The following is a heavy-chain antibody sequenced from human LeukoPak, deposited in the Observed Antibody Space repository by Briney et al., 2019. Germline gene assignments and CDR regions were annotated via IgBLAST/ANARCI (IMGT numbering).Heavy chain of an antibody. D-gene: IGHD2-21*01. V-gene: IGHV1-2*02. Sequence: ASVKVSCKTSGYSFTDYYMHWVRQAPGQGLEWMGWINPNSGGTSSAQKFQGRVTMTRDTSISTVYMEVSWLTPDDTAIYYCARADRLHGGPYLIGPWGQGTLVTVSS. CDR1: GYSFTDYY. CDR3: ARADRLHGGPYLIGP. J-gene: IGHJ5*02. CDR2: INPNSGGT.